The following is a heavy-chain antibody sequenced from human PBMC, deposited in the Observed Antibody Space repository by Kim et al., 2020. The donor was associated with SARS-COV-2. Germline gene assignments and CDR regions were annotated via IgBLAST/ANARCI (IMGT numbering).Heavy chain of an antibody. D-gene: IGHD2-15*01. CDR2: IIPIFGTA. Sequence: SVKVSCKASGGTFSSYAISWVRQAPGQGLEWMGGIIPIFGTANYAQKSQGRVTITADESTSTAYMELRSLRSEDTDVYYCARCEIVVVVAAKGYYFYGMDVWGPGTTVTVSS. V-gene: IGHV1-69*13. CDR1: GGTFSSYA. J-gene: IGHJ6*02. CDR3: ARCEIVVVVAAKGYYFYGMDV.